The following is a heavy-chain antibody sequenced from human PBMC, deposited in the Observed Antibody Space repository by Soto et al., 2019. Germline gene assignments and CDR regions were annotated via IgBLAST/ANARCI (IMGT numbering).Heavy chain of an antibody. Sequence: QVQLVQSGAEVKKPGSSVKVSCKASGGTFSSYAISWVRQAPGQGLEWMGGIIPIFGTANYAQKFQGRVTITADESTSTAYMELSSLRSEDTAVYYCARQGGRNDFWSGYYHYYYGMDVWGQGTTVTVSS. CDR2: IIPIFGTA. CDR3: ARQGGRNDFWSGYYHYYYGMDV. D-gene: IGHD3-3*01. J-gene: IGHJ6*02. CDR1: GGTFSSYA. V-gene: IGHV1-69*01.